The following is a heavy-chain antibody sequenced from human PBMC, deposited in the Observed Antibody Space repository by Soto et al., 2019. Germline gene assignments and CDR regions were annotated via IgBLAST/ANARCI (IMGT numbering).Heavy chain of an antibody. CDR3: AIKWLRDDYYYGLDV. D-gene: IGHD5-18*01. V-gene: IGHV4-34*01. Sequence: PSETLSLTCAVYGGSFSGYYWSWIRQPPGKGLEWIGEINHSGSTNYNPSLKSRVTISVGTSKNQFSLKLSSVTAADTAVYYCAIKWLRDDYYYGLDVWGQGTTVTVSS. CDR2: INHSGST. J-gene: IGHJ6*02. CDR1: GGSFSGYY.